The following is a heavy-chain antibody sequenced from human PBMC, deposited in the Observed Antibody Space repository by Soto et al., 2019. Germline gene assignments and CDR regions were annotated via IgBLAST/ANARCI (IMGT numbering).Heavy chain of an antibody. Sequence: EVLLVESGGGLVQPGESLRLSCAASGFTFDYYWMHWVRQAPGKGLVWVSRVHSGGTTTTYADSVKGRFSISRDNARNTVSLQMSSLRAEDTAIYYCARGDRGGFDLWGHGTMVTVSS. V-gene: IGHV3-74*01. D-gene: IGHD3-10*01. CDR3: ARGDRGGFDL. CDR1: GFTFDYYW. CDR2: VHSGGTTT. J-gene: IGHJ3*01.